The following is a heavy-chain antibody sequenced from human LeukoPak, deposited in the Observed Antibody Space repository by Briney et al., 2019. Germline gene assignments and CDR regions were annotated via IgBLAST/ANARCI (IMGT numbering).Heavy chain of an antibody. CDR3: ARDTGWSSGDYDAFDV. D-gene: IGHD3-3*01. CDR1: GGSLSSGEYY. Sequence: SETLSLTCTVSGGSLSSGEYYWSWIRQPPGKGLEWIGYIYYSGSAYYNPSLKSRVTISVDTSKNQSSLKLSSVTAADAAVYYCARDTGWSSGDYDAFDVWGLGTMVTVSS. J-gene: IGHJ3*01. V-gene: IGHV4-30-4*01. CDR2: IYYSGSA.